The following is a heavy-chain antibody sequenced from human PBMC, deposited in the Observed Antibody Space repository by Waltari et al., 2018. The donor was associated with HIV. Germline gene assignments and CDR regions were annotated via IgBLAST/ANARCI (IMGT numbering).Heavy chain of an antibody. CDR1: GGSVSSTTYH. CDR2: IYHSAST. Sequence: QVQLQESGPGLVQPSETLSLTCTVSGGSVSSTTYHWSWIRPPPGKGLEWIGYIYHSASTNYNPSLKSRVTISVDTSKNQFSLRLTSVTAADTAVYYCARGGDGYNLAHAFDIWGQGTMVTVSS. J-gene: IGHJ3*02. D-gene: IGHD5-12*01. V-gene: IGHV4-61*01. CDR3: ARGGDGYNLAHAFDI.